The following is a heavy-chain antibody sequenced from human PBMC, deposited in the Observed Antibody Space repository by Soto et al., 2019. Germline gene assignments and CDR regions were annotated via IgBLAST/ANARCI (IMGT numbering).Heavy chain of an antibody. CDR1: GFTFSNYA. CDR3: AREFAPGSPNYDY. J-gene: IGHJ4*02. Sequence: EVQLLESAGGLEQPGGSLRLSCAASGFTFSNYAMSWVRQAPGKGLEWVSTFTRSGNTYYADSVKGRFTISRDNSKSTLYLQMDSLRAEDTAVYYCAREFAPGSPNYDYWGLGTLVTVSS. D-gene: IGHD3-10*01. CDR2: FTRSGNT. V-gene: IGHV3-23*01.